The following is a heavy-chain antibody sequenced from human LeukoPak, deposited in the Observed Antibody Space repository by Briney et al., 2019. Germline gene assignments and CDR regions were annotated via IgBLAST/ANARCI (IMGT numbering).Heavy chain of an antibody. CDR1: GYTFTSYG. CDR2: ISAYNGNT. J-gene: IGHJ6*02. CDR3: LLVGDYAPEEPAYYYGMDV. Sequence: ASVKVSCKASGYTFTSYGISWVRQAPGQGLEWMGWISAYNGNTNYAQKLQGRVTMTTDTSTSTAYMELRSLRSDDTAVYYCLLVGDYAPEEPAYYYGMDVWGQGTTVTVSS. D-gene: IGHD4-17*01. V-gene: IGHV1-18*01.